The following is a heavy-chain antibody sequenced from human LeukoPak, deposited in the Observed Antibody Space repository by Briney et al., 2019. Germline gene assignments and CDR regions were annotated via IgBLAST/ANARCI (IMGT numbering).Heavy chain of an antibody. CDR3: ARDPSSDGGYFDY. Sequence: SQTLSLTCTVSGGSMSLYFWNWIRQSPGKGLEYIGYIYYNGNTNYNPSLQSRVTISVDTTKNQFSLKLSSVTAADTAVYYCARDPSSDGGYFDYWGQGILVTVSS. D-gene: IGHD3-16*01. CDR1: GGSMSLYF. V-gene: IGHV4-59*01. J-gene: IGHJ4*02. CDR2: IYYNGNT.